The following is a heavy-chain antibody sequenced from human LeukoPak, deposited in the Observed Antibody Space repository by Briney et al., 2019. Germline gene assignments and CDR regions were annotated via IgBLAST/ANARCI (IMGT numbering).Heavy chain of an antibody. D-gene: IGHD3-22*01. V-gene: IGHV3-7*01. J-gene: IGHJ4*02. Sequence: PGESLRLSCAASGFTFTTYWMSWVRQAPGKGLEWVANIKQDGTEKYYADSVKGRFTISRDNSKNTLYLQMNSLRAEDTAVYYCARGYKGYYYDSSGYQSPPGFDYWGQGTLVTVSS. CDR2: IKQDGTEK. CDR3: ARGYKGYYYDSSGYQSPPGFDY. CDR1: GFTFTTYW.